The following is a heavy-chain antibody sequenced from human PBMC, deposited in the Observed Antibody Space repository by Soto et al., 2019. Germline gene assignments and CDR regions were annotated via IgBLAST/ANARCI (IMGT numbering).Heavy chain of an antibody. CDR2: IYYSGST. CDR1: GGSISSYY. J-gene: IGHJ4*02. V-gene: IGHV4-59*01. D-gene: IGHD7-27*01. Sequence: SEALSLTCTVSGGSISSYYWSWIRQPPGKGLEWIGYIYYSGSTNYNPSLKSRVTISVDTSKNQFSLKLSSVTAADTAVYYCARRWGTSFDFWGQGILVTVSS. CDR3: ARRWGTSFDF.